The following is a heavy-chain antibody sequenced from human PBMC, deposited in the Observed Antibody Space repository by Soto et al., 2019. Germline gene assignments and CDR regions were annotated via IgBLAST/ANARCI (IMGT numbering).Heavy chain of an antibody. V-gene: IGHV1-18*01. CDR2: ISGYNGNT. CDR3: TRDETGTGDY. CDR1: GYTFTSYG. Sequence: QVELVQSGAEVKKPGASVKVSCKASGYTFTSYGISWVRQAPGQGLEWVGWISGYNGNTNYEQNLQGRVTMTTDKSTSTAYMELRSLRADDTAVYYCTRDETGTGDYWGQGTLVTVSS. J-gene: IGHJ4*02. D-gene: IGHD1-1*01.